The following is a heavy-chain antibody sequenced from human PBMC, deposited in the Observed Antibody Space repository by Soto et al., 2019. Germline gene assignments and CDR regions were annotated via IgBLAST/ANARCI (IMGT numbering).Heavy chain of an antibody. Sequence: QVQLQESGPGLVKPSQTLSLTCTVSGGSISSGDYYWSWIRQPPGKGLEWIGYIYYSGSTYYNPSLKSRVNISVDTAKNQFSLKLSSVTAADTAVYYCARGVGFAAMVTDWWYWGRGTLVTVFS. D-gene: IGHD5-18*01. CDR2: IYYSGST. V-gene: IGHV4-30-4*01. CDR1: GGSISSGDYY. J-gene: IGHJ4*02. CDR3: ARGVGFAAMVTDWWY.